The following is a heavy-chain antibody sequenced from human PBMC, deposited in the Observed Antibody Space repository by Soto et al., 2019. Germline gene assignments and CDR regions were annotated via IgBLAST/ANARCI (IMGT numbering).Heavy chain of an antibody. D-gene: IGHD3-22*01. CDR2: IIPVFVTP. CDR3: ARGDATKIVVTTYYAMDV. J-gene: IGHJ6*02. CDR1: GGSLSNYG. V-gene: IGHV1-69*12. Sequence: QVQLVQSGAEVKKPGSSVKVSCKASGGSLSNYGISWVRQAPGQGLEWMGAIIPVFVTPNYAQKFQDRVTITADESTTTVYMEERSLTSEDTAVYYCARGDATKIVVTTYYAMDVWGQGTTVTVSS.